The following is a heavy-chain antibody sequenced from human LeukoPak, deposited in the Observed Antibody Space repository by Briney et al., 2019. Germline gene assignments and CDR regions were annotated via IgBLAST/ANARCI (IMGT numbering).Heavy chain of an antibody. CDR2: ISSRGDTI. CDR3: AKTFGAIDPFEY. Sequence: GGSLRLSCAASRFAFSDYYMSWIRQAPGKGLEWVSYISSRGDTIYYADSVRGRFTISRDNAERSLYLQMNGLRAEDTAVYYCAKTFGAIDPFEYWGQGTLVTVSS. D-gene: IGHD2/OR15-2a*01. J-gene: IGHJ4*02. CDR1: RFAFSDYY. V-gene: IGHV3-11*01.